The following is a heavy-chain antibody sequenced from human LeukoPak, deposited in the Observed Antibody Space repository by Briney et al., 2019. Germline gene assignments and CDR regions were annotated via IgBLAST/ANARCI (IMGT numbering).Heavy chain of an antibody. Sequence: SVTVSCKASGYTFTGYYMHWVRPAPGQGLEWMGWINPNSGGTNYAQKFQGRVTMTRDTSISTAYMELSRLRSDDTAVYYCATKMATISGPFDYWGQGTLVTVSS. V-gene: IGHV1-2*02. CDR2: INPNSGGT. CDR1: GYTFTGYY. D-gene: IGHD5-24*01. CDR3: ATKMATISGPFDY. J-gene: IGHJ4*02.